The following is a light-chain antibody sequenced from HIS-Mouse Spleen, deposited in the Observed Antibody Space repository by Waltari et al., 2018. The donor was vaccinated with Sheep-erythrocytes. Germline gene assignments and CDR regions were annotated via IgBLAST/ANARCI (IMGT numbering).Light chain of an antibody. CDR1: QSVSSY. Sequence: EIVLTQSPATLSLSPGERATLSCRASQSVSSYLAWYQQKPGQAPRLLIYDASNRATGIPDRFSGSGSGTDFTLTISGLEPEDFAVYYCQQRSNWPRTFGQGTKVEIK. V-gene: IGKV3-11*01. CDR2: DAS. CDR3: QQRSNWPRT. J-gene: IGKJ1*01.